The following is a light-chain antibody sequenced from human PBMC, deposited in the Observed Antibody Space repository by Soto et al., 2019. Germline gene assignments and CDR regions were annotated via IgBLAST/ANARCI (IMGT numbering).Light chain of an antibody. CDR1: SSDVGSYNL. J-gene: IGLJ2*01. CDR3: CSYAGSSTSLVV. Sequence: QSVLTQPASVSGSPGQSITISCTGTSSDVGSYNLVSWYQQHPGKAPKLMMYEVSKRPSGVSNRFSGSKSGNTASLTISGLQAEDEADYYCCSYAGSSTSLVVFGGGTKVTVL. CDR2: EVS. V-gene: IGLV2-23*02.